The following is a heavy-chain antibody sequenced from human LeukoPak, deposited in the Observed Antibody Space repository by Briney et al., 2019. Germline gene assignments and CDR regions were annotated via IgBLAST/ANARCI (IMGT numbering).Heavy chain of an antibody. J-gene: IGHJ4*02. CDR1: GYTSTGYY. D-gene: IGHD3-9*01. Sequence: PVASVKVSCKASGYTSTGYYMHWVRQAPGQGLEWMGWINPNSGGTNYAQKFQGRVTMTRDTSISTAYMELSRLRSDDTAVYYCARAHVLRYFEGYWGQGTLVTVSS. CDR2: INPNSGGT. V-gene: IGHV1-2*02. CDR3: ARAHVLRYFEGY.